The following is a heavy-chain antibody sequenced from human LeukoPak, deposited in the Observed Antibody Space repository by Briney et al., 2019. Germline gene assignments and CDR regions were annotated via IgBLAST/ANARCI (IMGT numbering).Heavy chain of an antibody. V-gene: IGHV3-33*06. J-gene: IGHJ4*02. CDR3: AKDAQRGFDYSNSLEY. CDR2: IWSDGSNK. D-gene: IGHD4-11*01. Sequence: GGSLRLPCAASGFTFSHYGPHWVRQAPGKGLEWVAVIWSDGSNKYYADSVKGRFTISRDDSKKTLYLQMSSLRGEDTAVYYCAKDAQRGFDYSNSLEYWGQGTLVTVSS. CDR1: GFTFSHYG.